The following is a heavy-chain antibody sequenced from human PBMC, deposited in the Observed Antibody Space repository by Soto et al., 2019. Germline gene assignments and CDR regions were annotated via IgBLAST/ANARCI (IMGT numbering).Heavy chain of an antibody. V-gene: IGHV3-74*01. CDR2: INSDGSST. CDR3: ASDPAPYSHGSFNWFDP. Sequence: EVQLVESGGGLVQPGGSLRLSCVVSGFTFSSYWMHWVRQDPGKGLVWVSRINSDGSSTTYTDSVKGRFTISRDNAKNTLYLQINSLRVEDTAVYYCASDPAPYSHGSFNWFDPWGQGTLVTVSS. CDR1: GFTFSSYW. J-gene: IGHJ5*02. D-gene: IGHD5-18*01.